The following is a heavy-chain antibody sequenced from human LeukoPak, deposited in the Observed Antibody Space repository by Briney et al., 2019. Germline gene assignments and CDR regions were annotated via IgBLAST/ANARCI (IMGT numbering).Heavy chain of an antibody. CDR2: ISGSGGST. V-gene: IGHV3-23*01. D-gene: IGHD1-26*01. CDR1: GFTFSSYA. J-gene: IGHJ4*02. Sequence: GGSLRLSCAASGFTFSSYAMSWVRQAPGKGLEWVSAISGSGGSTYYADSVKGRFTISRDNSKNTLYLQMNSLKTEDTAVYYCTTDPVSVVGATLSSDYWGQGTLVTVSS. CDR3: TTDPVSVVGATLSSDY.